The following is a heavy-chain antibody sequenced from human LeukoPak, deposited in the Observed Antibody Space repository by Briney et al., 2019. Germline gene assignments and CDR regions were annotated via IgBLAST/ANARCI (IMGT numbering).Heavy chain of an antibody. CDR3: ASSPAVAGDVGAFDI. CDR1: GYSFTSYW. V-gene: IGHV5-51*01. CDR2: IYPGDSDT. Sequence: GESLKASCKGSGYSFTSYWIGWVRQMPGKGLEWMGIIYPGDSDTRYSPSFQGQVTISADKSISTAYLQWSSLKASDTAMYYCASSPAVAGDVGAFDIWGQGTMVTVSS. D-gene: IGHD6-19*01. J-gene: IGHJ3*02.